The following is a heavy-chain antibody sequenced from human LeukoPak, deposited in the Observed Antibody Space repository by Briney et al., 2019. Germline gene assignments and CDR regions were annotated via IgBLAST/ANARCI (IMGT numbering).Heavy chain of an antibody. Sequence: GASVKVSCKASGYTFTGYYMHWVRQAPGQGLEWLGWINPTTGGTNYAQNFQDRVTMTRDTSISTAYMELSRLRSDDTAVYYRASIAAGGPFDYWGQGTLVTVSS. D-gene: IGHD6-13*01. CDR2: INPTTGGT. CDR1: GYTFTGYY. J-gene: IGHJ4*02. V-gene: IGHV1-2*02. CDR3: ASIAAGGPFDY.